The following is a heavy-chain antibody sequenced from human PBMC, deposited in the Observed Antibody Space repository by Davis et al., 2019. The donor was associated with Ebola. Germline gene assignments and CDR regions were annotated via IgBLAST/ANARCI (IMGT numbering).Heavy chain of an antibody. J-gene: IGHJ3*02. CDR1: GFSFSTNW. CDR3: AAADLVVVLGDTSYPHGFDT. D-gene: IGHD2-15*01. V-gene: IGHV3-7*01. CDR2: IKQDGSEK. Sequence: GESLKISCEVSGFSFSTNWMSWVRHAPGKGLEWVDNIKQDGSEKYYLDSVKGRFTISRANAENSLYLQMNSLRADDTAVYYCAAADLVVVLGDTSYPHGFDTWGRGTMVTVSS.